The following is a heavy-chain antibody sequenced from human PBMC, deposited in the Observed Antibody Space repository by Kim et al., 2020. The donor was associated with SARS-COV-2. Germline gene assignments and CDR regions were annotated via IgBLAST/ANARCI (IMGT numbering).Heavy chain of an antibody. V-gene: IGHV4-34*01. J-gene: IGHJ4*02. CDR3: ARGVNGAGADFDY. D-gene: IGHD7-27*01. Sequence: YNPSLKSRVTISVDTSKNQFSLKLSSVTAADTAVYYCARGVNGAGADFDYWGQGTLVTVSS.